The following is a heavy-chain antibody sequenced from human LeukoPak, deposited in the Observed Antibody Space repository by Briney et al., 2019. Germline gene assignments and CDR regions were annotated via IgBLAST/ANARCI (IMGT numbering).Heavy chain of an antibody. J-gene: IGHJ4*02. CDR2: ISYDGSNK. Sequence: GGSLRLSCAASGFTFSSYAMHWVRQAPGKGLEWVAVISYDGSNKYYADSVKGRFTISRDNSKNTLYLQMNSLRAKDTAVYYCARPSGSHDYWGQGTLVTVSS. CDR1: GFTFSSYA. V-gene: IGHV3-30-3*01. CDR3: ARPSGSHDY. D-gene: IGHD1-26*01.